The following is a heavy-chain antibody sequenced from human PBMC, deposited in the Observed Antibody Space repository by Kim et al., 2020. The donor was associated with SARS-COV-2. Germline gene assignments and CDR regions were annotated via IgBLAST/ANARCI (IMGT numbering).Heavy chain of an antibody. CDR3: ARQGRGGVCYSEWI. D-gene: IGHD2-21*02. CDR2: IYYSGTT. CDR1: GGSISTYY. Sequence: SETLSLTCTVSGGSISTYYWSWIRQPPGKGLEWIGYIYYSGTTNYNPSLKSRVTISVDTSKNQFSLNLTSVTAADTAVYYCARQGRGGVCYSEWIWGQGT. J-gene: IGHJ3*02. V-gene: IGHV4-59*08.